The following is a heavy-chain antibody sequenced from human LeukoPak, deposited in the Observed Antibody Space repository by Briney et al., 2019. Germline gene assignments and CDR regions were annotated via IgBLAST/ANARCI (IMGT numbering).Heavy chain of an antibody. V-gene: IGHV1-8*01. Sequence: ASVTVSYKASVYTFTSYDINWVRQATGQGLEWMGWMNPNSGNTGYAQKFQGRVTMTRNTSISTAYMELSSLRSEDTAVYYCAIGQQLVRGAFDIWGQGTMVTVSS. CDR2: MNPNSGNT. CDR1: VYTFTSYD. D-gene: IGHD6-13*01. J-gene: IGHJ3*02. CDR3: AIGQQLVRGAFDI.